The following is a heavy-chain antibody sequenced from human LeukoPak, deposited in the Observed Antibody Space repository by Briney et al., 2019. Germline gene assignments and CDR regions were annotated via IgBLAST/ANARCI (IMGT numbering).Heavy chain of an antibody. CDR1: GFTFSSYG. CDR2: IWYDGSNK. CDR3: ARDKIAVAANWFDP. D-gene: IGHD6-19*01. V-gene: IGHV3-33*01. Sequence: GRSLRLSCAASGFTFSSYGTHWVRQAPGKGLEWVAVIWYDGSNKYYADSVKGRFTISRDNSKNTLYLQMNSLRAEDTAVYYCARDKIAVAANWFDPWGQGTLVTVSS. J-gene: IGHJ5*02.